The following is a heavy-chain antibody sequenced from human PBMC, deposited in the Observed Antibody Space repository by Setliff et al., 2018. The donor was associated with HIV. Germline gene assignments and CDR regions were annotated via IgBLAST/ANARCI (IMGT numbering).Heavy chain of an antibody. V-gene: IGHV1-8*02. CDR1: GYTFTNYD. D-gene: IGHD3-10*01. CDR2: MNPNSGRA. Sequence: AASVKVSCKASGYTFTNYDINWVRQSPGQGLEWLGWMNPNSGRAGSAQMFQGRLTMTRDTSTSTAYMELSSLTSDDTAIYYCARRGVPQQIDLDSWGHGTLVTVSS. J-gene: IGHJ5*01. CDR3: ARRGVPQQIDLDS.